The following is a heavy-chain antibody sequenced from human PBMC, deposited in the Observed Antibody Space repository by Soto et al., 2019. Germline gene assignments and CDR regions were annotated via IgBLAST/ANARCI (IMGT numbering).Heavy chain of an antibody. J-gene: IGHJ3*02. CDR2: ISGSGGST. CDR3: AKITMIVVVITPGAFDI. D-gene: IGHD3-22*01. Sequence: GGSLRLSCAASGFTFSSYAMSWVRQAPGKGLEWVSAISGSGGSTYYADSVKGRFTISRDNSKNTLYLQMNSLRAEDTAVYYCAKITMIVVVITPGAFDIWGQGTMVTVSS. CDR1: GFTFSSYA. V-gene: IGHV3-23*01.